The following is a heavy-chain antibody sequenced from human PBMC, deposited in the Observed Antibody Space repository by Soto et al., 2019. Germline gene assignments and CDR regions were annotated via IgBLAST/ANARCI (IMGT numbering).Heavy chain of an antibody. J-gene: IGHJ6*02. Sequence: GGSLRLSCAASGFTFSRYAMSWVRQAPGKGLEWVSAISGSGGSTYYADSVKGRFTVSRDNSKNTLYLQMNSLRAEDTAVYYCAKHSGGWYYYYYGMDVWGQGTTVTVSS. CDR2: ISGSGGST. CDR1: GFTFSRYA. V-gene: IGHV3-23*01. D-gene: IGHD6-19*01. CDR3: AKHSGGWYYYYYGMDV.